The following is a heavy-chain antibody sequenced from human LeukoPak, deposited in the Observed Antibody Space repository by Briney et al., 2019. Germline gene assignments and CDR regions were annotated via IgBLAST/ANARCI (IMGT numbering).Heavy chain of an antibody. CDR3: ARDGNFDY. CDR2: INSNSADT. J-gene: IGHJ4*02. CDR1: GYTFSGYY. Sequence: ASVKVSCKASGYTFSGYYLHWVRLAPGQGLEWMGWINSNSADTNYAQKFQDRVTLTRDTSISTAYMELSRLRSDDTAVYYCARDGNFDYWGQGTLVTVSS. D-gene: IGHD1-26*01. V-gene: IGHV1-2*02.